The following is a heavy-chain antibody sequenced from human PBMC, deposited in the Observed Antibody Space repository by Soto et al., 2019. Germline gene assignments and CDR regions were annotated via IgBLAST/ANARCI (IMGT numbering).Heavy chain of an antibody. D-gene: IGHD6-25*01. Sequence: ASVKVSCKASGYTFTTYDVSWVRQASGQGLEWMGWMNPSNGNTGYAQKFQGRVTMTRNTSISTVYMELSDLRPDDTAVYYRARREERSGPNYFGYCHQGPRVTVAS. V-gene: IGHV1-8*02. CDR3: ARREERSGPNYFGY. CDR2: MNPSNGNT. J-gene: IGHJ4*02. CDR1: GYTFTTYD.